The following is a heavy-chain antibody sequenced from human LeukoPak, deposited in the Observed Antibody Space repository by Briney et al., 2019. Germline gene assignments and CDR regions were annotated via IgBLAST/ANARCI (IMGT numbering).Heavy chain of an antibody. Sequence: GGSLRLSCAASGFTFSSYAMSWVRQAPGKGLEWVSAISGSGGSTYYAVSVKGRFTISRDNSKNTLYLQMNSLRAEDTAVYYCAKSDFIVVVPAAMYYWGQGTLVTVSS. V-gene: IGHV3-23*01. J-gene: IGHJ4*02. CDR3: AKSDFIVVVPAAMYY. D-gene: IGHD2-2*01. CDR2: ISGSGGST. CDR1: GFTFSSYA.